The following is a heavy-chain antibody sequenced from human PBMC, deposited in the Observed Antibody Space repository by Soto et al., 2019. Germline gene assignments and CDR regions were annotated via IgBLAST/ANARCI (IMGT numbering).Heavy chain of an antibody. CDR2: ISTSGGST. CDR3: ARQHDY. CDR1: GFTFSGYA. D-gene: IGHD1-1*01. V-gene: IGHV3-23*01. J-gene: IGHJ4*02. Sequence: GGSLRLSCAASGFTFSGYAMSWVRRAPGKGLEWVSAISTSGGSTYYADSVKGRFTISRDSSKNTLYLQMNSLRVEDTAVYHCARQHDYWGQGTLVTVSS.